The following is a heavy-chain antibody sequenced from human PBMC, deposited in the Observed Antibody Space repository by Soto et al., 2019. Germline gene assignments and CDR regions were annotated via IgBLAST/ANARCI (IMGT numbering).Heavy chain of an antibody. J-gene: IGHJ5*02. CDR1: GGSFSGYY. V-gene: IGHV4-34*01. D-gene: IGHD3-3*01. CDR3: ARAYDFWSGYYKNNWFDP. CDR2: INHSGST. Sequence: PSETLSLTCAVYGGSFSGYYWSWIRQPPGKGLEWIGEINHSGSTNYNPSLKSRVTISVDTSENQFSLKLSSVTAADTAVYYCARAYDFWSGYYKNNWFDPWGQGTLVTVSS.